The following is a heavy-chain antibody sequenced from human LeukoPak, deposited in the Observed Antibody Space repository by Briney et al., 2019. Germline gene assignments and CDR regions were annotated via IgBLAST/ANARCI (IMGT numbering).Heavy chain of an antibody. CDR2: IYYSGST. Sequence: SETLSLTCTVSGGSISSYYWSWIRQPPGKGLEWIGYIYYSGSTNYNPSLKSRVTISVATSKNQFSLKLSSVTAADTAVYYCARHVSPHLSQGATSPRYYYYGMDVWGQGTTVTVSS. D-gene: IGHD1-26*01. V-gene: IGHV4-59*08. CDR3: ARHVSPHLSQGATSPRYYYYGMDV. CDR1: GGSISSYY. J-gene: IGHJ6*02.